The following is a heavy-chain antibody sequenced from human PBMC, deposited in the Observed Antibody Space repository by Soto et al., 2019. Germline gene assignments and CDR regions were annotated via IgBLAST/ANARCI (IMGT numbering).Heavy chain of an antibody. CDR3: ATSGGGYYYYYYGMDV. CDR1: GGTFSSYA. V-gene: IGHV1-69*12. J-gene: IGHJ6*02. Sequence: QVQLVQSGAEVKKPGSSVKVSRKASGGTFSSYAISWVRQAPGQGLEWMGGIIPIFGTANYAQKFQGRVTITADESTSTAYMELSSLRSEDTAVYYCATSGGGYYYYYYGMDVWGQGTTVTVSS. D-gene: IGHD3-16*01. CDR2: IIPIFGTA.